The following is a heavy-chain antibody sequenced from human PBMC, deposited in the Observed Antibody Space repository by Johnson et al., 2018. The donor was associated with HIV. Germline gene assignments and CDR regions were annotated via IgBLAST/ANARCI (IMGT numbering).Heavy chain of an antibody. D-gene: IGHD3-22*01. CDR2: ISYDGSNK. J-gene: IGHJ3*02. V-gene: IGHV3-30-3*01. CDR1: GFTFSSYA. Sequence: QLVESGGGVVQPGRSLRLSCAASGFTFSSYAMHWVRQAQGKGLEWVAVISYDGSNKYYADSVKGRFTISRDNSKNTLYLQMNSLRAEDTAVYYCARVGLLPIGTSDAFDIWGQGTMVTVSS. CDR3: ARVGLLPIGTSDAFDI.